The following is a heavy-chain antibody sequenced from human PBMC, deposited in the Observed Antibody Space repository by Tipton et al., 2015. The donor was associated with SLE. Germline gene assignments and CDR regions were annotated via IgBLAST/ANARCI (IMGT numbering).Heavy chain of an antibody. D-gene: IGHD4-17*01. CDR1: GFTFSNYG. J-gene: IGHJ4*02. CDR3: ARRSRDGVKYHFDF. CDR2: ISSGSSAI. V-gene: IGHV3-48*02. Sequence: SLRLSCAASGFTFSNYGMNWVRQAPGKGLEWLSYISSGSSAIYYADSMKGRFTISRDDGKNSLYLQMNSLRDEDTAIYYCARRSRDGVKYHFDFWGQGVLVSVSS.